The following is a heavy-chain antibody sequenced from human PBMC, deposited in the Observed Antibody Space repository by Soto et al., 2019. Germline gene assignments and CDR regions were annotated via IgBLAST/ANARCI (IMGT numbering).Heavy chain of an antibody. CDR2: VSYDGSNK. J-gene: IGHJ4*02. D-gene: IGHD3-3*01. CDR3: AKASSPFYDFWSGYSPFDY. CDR1: GFTFSSYG. Sequence: QVQLVESGGGVVQPGRSLRLSCAASGFTFSSYGMHWVRQAPGKGLEWVAVVSYDGSNKYYADSVKGRFTISRDNPKNTLYLQMNSLRAEDTAVYYCAKASSPFYDFWSGYSPFDYWGQGTLVTVSS. V-gene: IGHV3-30*18.